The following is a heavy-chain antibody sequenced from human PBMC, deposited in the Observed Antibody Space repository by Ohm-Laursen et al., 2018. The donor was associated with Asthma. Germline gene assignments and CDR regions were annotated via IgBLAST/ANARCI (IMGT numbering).Heavy chain of an antibody. CDR2: ISFHGYNQ. V-gene: IGHV3-30*03. CDR3: ARRDFSGGDPSAAFDI. D-gene: IGHD2-21*02. CDR1: GFTFSSYG. J-gene: IGHJ3*02. Sequence: SLRLSCAASGFTFSSYGMHWVRQAPGKGLELVAIISFHGYNQYYTDSVRGRFTISRDNSKNTLYMQMNSLRAEDTAVYYCARRDFSGGDPSAAFDIWGQGTMVTVSS.